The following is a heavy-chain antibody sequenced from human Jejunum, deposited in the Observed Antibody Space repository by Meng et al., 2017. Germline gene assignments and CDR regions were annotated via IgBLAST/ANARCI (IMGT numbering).Heavy chain of an antibody. CDR3: AAGLAYCGGVCSGAFDI. CDR2: IYPGNSDT. V-gene: IGHV5-51*01. Sequence: GASLKISCKGSEYSFASQWIGWVRQMPGKGLEWMGIIYPGNSDTRYSPSFQGQVTISPDRSISTPYLQWSSLKASDTAMYYCAAGLAYCGGVCSGAFDIWGQGTMVTVSS. CDR1: EYSFASQW. D-gene: IGHD2-21*02. J-gene: IGHJ3*02.